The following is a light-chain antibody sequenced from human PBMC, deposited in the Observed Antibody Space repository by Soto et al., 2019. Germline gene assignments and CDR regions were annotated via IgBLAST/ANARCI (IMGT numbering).Light chain of an antibody. CDR2: MSS. V-gene: IGKV2-24*01. Sequence: DFVMTQTPLASPVTLGQPASISCRSSPSLVHSDGNSYLSWLHQRPGQPPRLLIYMSSNRFSGVPDRFIGSGAGTDFTLNISRVEPEDVGVYYCMQAIQRISFGQRTKLEIK. CDR3: MQAIQRIS. J-gene: IGKJ2*01. CDR1: PSLVHSDGNSY.